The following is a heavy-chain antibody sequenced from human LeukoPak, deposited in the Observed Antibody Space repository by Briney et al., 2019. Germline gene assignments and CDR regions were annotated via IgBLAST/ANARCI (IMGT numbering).Heavy chain of an antibody. D-gene: IGHD5-24*01. CDR1: GYTFTGYY. V-gene: IGHV1-2*02. J-gene: IGHJ6*02. CDR3: ARDGDERWLQLQYYYYGMDV. CDR2: INPNSGGT. Sequence: ASVKVSCKASGYTFTGYYMHWVRQAPGQGLEWMGWINPNSGGTNYAQKFQGRVTMTRDTSISTAYMELSRLRSDDTAVYYCARDGDERWLQLQYYYYGMDVWGQGTTVTVFS.